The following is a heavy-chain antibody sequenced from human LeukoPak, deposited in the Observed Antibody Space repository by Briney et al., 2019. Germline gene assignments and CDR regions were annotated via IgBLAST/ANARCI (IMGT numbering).Heavy chain of an antibody. V-gene: IGHV4-59*08. Sequence: SETLSLTCTVSGGSISSYYWSWIRQPPGKGLEWIGYIYYSGSTNYNPSLKSRVTISVDTSKNQFSLKLSSVTAADTAVYYCARRGEGAIAWGAFDIWGQGTMVTVSS. D-gene: IGHD3-16*02. J-gene: IGHJ3*02. CDR3: ARRGEGAIAWGAFDI. CDR2: IYYSGST. CDR1: GGSISSYY.